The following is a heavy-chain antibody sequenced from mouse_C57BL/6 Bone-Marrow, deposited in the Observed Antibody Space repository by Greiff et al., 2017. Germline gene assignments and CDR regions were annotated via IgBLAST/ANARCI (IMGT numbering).Heavy chain of an antibody. CDR2: MHPNGGSP. V-gene: IGHV1-64*01. Sequence: QVQLQQPGAELVKPGASVKLSCKASGYTFTNYWIHWVKQRPGQGLEWIGMMHPNGGSPDSNEKFKSEATLSVDKSSRTAYMELSSLTSEDSAVYYCARSYDYDDYTMDYWGQGTSVTVSS. CDR1: GYTFTNYW. D-gene: IGHD2-4*01. J-gene: IGHJ4*01. CDR3: ARSYDYDDYTMDY.